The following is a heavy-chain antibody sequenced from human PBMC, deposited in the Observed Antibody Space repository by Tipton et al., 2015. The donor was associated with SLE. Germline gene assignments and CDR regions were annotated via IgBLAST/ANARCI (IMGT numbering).Heavy chain of an antibody. CDR2: ISGDGTNI. CDR1: GFTFGSYW. Sequence: GSLRLSCAASGFTFGSYWMHWVRQAPGKGLVWVSRISGDGTNIAYGDSVKGRFTISRDNAKNTVFLQMNSLRAEDTAVYYCAGSSFGENFLMDVWGQGSPVTVSS. J-gene: IGHJ6*02. V-gene: IGHV3-74*01. CDR3: AGSSFGENFLMDV. D-gene: IGHD3-16*01.